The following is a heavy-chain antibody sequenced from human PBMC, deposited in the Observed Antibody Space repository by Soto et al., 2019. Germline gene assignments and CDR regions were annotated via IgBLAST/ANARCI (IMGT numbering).Heavy chain of an antibody. CDR3: ARGAGQDGVVIRYYYGMDV. D-gene: IGHD3-3*01. CDR1: GGSISSGDYY. CDR2: IYYSGST. V-gene: IGHV4-30-4*01. Sequence: QVQLQESGPGLVKPSQTLSLTCTVSGGSISSGDYYWSWIRQPPGKGLEWIGYIYYSGSTYYNPSCTGRVTISVDTSKNQFSLKLSSVTAADTAVYYCARGAGQDGVVIRYYYGMDVWGQGTTVTVSS. J-gene: IGHJ6*02.